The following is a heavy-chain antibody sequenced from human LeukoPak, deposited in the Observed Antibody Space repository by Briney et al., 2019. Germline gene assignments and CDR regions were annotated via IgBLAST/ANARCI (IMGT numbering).Heavy chain of an antibody. Sequence: SVKVSCKASGGTFSSYAISWVRQAPGQGLEWLGRIIPILGIANYAQKFQGRVTITADKSTSTAYMELSSLRSEDTAVYYCARDDDADWNIDYWGQGTLVTVSS. V-gene: IGHV1-69*04. CDR3: ARDDDADWNIDY. J-gene: IGHJ4*02. CDR1: GGTFSSYA. D-gene: IGHD1/OR15-1a*01. CDR2: IIPILGIA.